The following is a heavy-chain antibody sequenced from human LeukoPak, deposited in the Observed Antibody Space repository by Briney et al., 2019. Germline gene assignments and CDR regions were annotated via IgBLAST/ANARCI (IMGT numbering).Heavy chain of an antibody. CDR3: ARAGYYYDSSGYPNGMDV. CDR1: GGTFSSYA. D-gene: IGHD3-22*01. CDR2: MNPNSGNT. V-gene: IGHV1-8*02. Sequence: ASVKVSCKASGGTFSSYAISWVRQAPGQGLEWMGGMNPNSGNTGYAQKFQGRVTMTRNTAISAAYMELSSLRSEDTAVYYCARAGYYYDSSGYPNGMDVWGQGTTVTVSS. J-gene: IGHJ6*02.